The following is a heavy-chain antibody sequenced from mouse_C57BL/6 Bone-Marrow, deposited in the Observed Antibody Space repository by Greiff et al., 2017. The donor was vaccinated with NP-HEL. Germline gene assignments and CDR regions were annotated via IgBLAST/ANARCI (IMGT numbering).Heavy chain of an antibody. V-gene: IGHV5-15*04. Sequence: EVMLVESGGGLVQPGGSLKLSCAASGFTFSDYGMAWVRQAPRKGLEWVAFISNLAYSTYYADTVTGRFTISRENAKNTLYLEMSSLRSEDTAMYYCARLTTVVATNYYAMDYWGQGTSVTVSS. D-gene: IGHD1-1*01. CDR2: ISNLAYST. CDR1: GFTFSDYG. CDR3: ARLTTVVATNYYAMDY. J-gene: IGHJ4*01.